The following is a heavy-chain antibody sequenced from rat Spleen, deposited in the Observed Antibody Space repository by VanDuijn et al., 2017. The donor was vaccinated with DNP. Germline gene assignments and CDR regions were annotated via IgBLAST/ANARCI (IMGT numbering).Heavy chain of an antibody. CDR1: GFTFSNYY. J-gene: IGHJ1*01. CDR2: SSPSGSRT. V-gene: IGHV5-22*01. CDR3: ARGSGTYYWYFDF. D-gene: IGHD5-1*01. Sequence: EVQLVESGGGLVQPGRSLKLSCAASGFTFSNYYMAWVRQAPKKGLEWVAASSPSGSRTYYADSVKGRFTISRDNAKNTLYLQMNSLRSEDTATYYCARGSGTYYWYFDFWGPGTMVTVSS.